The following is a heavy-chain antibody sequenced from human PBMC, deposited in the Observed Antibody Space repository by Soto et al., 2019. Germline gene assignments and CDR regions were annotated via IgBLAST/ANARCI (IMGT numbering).Heavy chain of an antibody. V-gene: IGHV1-46*01. CDR2: VNPSGGST. Sequence: ASVKVSCKASGYVFTAYSMHWVRQAPGQGLEWMGVVNPSGGSTNYAQKFQGRITMTRDTSTSTVYMDLSSLTSEDTAVYYCAREENCSDGICYSEYFQRWGQGTLVTVS. CDR1: GYVFTAYS. CDR3: AREENCSDGICYSEYFQR. D-gene: IGHD2-15*01. J-gene: IGHJ1*01.